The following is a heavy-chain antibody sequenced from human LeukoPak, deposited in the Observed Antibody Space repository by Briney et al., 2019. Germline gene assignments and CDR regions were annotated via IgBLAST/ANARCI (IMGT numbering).Heavy chain of an antibody. CDR1: GDTFSCYA. J-gene: IGHJ4*02. CDR2: IIPIFGTA. D-gene: IGHD3-10*01. Sequence: GASVKVSCKASGDTFSCYAISWVRQAPGQGLEWMGGIIPIFGTANYAQKFQGRVTITADKSTSTAYMELSSLRSEDTAVYYCASHGSGSYAFDYWGQGTLVTVSS. CDR3: ASHGSGSYAFDY. V-gene: IGHV1-69*06.